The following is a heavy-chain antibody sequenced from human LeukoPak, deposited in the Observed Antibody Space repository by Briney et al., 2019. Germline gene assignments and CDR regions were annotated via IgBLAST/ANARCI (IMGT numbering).Heavy chain of an antibody. CDR1: GGSISSYY. D-gene: IGHD3-22*01. J-gene: IGHJ5*02. CDR3: ARGVSGYYLNWFDP. Sequence: PSETLSLTCTVSGGSISSYYWSWIRQPPGKGLEWIGYIYYSGSTNYNPSLKSRVTISVDTSKNQFSLKLSSVTAADTAVYYCARGVSGYYLNWFDPWGQGTLVTVSS. CDR2: IYYSGST. V-gene: IGHV4-59*01.